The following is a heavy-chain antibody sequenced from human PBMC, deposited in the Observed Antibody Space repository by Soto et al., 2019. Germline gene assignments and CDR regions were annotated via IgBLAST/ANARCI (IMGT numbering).Heavy chain of an antibody. Sequence: ASETLSLTCTVSGGSISSSSYYWSWIRQHPGKGLEWIGYIYYSGSTYYNPSLKSRVTISVDTSKNQFSLKLSSVTAADTAVYYCARAKLRSIAAAGTPQYYYYGMDVWGQGTTVTVSS. V-gene: IGHV4-31*03. CDR3: ARAKLRSIAAAGTPQYYYYGMDV. D-gene: IGHD6-13*01. J-gene: IGHJ6*02. CDR2: IYYSGST. CDR1: GGSISSSSYY.